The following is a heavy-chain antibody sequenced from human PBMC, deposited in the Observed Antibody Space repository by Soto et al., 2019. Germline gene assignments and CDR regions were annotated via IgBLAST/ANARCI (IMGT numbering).Heavy chain of an antibody. CDR3: ARGTANCGIDAFDI. CDR1: GFTFSSYW. CDR2: IKQDGSEK. V-gene: IGHV3-7*03. Sequence: GGSLRLSCAASGFTFSSYWMSWVRQAPGKGLEWVANIKQDGSEKYYVDSVKGRFTISRDNAKNSLYLQMNSLRAEDTAVYYCARGTANCGIDAFDIWGQGTMVTVSS. J-gene: IGHJ3*02. D-gene: IGHD1-1*01.